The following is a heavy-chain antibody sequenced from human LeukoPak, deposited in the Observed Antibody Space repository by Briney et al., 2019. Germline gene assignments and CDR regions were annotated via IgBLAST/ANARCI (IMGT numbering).Heavy chain of an antibody. CDR1: GGSLSSFY. V-gene: IGHV4-59*01. CDR3: ARGLSYGGPFDY. D-gene: IGHD5-18*01. J-gene: IGHJ4*02. CDR2: IYYSGST. Sequence: SETLSLTCTVAGGSLSSFYWSWVRQPPGKGLEWIVYIYYSGSTIYNPSLQSRVTISVDTSKNQFSLKLSSVTAADTAVYYCARGLSYGGPFDYWGQGNLVTASS.